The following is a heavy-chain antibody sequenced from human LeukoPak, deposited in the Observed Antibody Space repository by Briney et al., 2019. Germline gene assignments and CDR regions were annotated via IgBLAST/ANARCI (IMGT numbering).Heavy chain of an antibody. D-gene: IGHD3-22*01. Sequence: GGSLRLSCAASGFTFSSYSMNWVRQAPGKGLEWVSYISSSSSTIYYADSVKGRFTISRDNAKNSLYLQMNSLRAEDTAVYYCARDAYDSSGYSYFDYWGQGTLVIVSS. CDR2: ISSSSSTI. J-gene: IGHJ4*02. CDR3: ARDAYDSSGYSYFDY. V-gene: IGHV3-48*04. CDR1: GFTFSSYS.